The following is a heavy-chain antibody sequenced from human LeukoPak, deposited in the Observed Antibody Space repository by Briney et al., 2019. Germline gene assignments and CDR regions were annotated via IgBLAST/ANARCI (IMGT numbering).Heavy chain of an antibody. CDR3: ARGAYDYGGNLDY. CDR2: IWYDGSNK. CDR1: GFTFSSYG. D-gene: IGHD4-23*01. J-gene: IGHJ4*02. Sequence: GGSLRLSCAASGFTFSSYGMHWVRQAPGKGLEWVAVIWYDGSNKYYADSVKGRFTISRDNSKNTLYLQMNSLRAEDTAVYYCARGAYDYGGNLDYWGQGTLVTVSS. V-gene: IGHV3-33*01.